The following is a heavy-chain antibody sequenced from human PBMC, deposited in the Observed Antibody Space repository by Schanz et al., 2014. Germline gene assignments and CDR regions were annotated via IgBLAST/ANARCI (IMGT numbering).Heavy chain of an antibody. CDR3: ARDSGPYYDKSMDV. V-gene: IGHV3-48*01. CDR2: IDGKSTTV. CDR1: GFDFNSYS. D-gene: IGHD3-16*01. Sequence: VRLVESGGGLVQPGGSLRLSCEASGFDFNSYSMNWVRQAPGKGLEWLSYIDGKSTTVYYADSVKGRFTVSRDNARNSLYLHMNTLGAEDTAVYYCARDSGPYYDKSMDVWGQGTTVAVSS. J-gene: IGHJ6*02.